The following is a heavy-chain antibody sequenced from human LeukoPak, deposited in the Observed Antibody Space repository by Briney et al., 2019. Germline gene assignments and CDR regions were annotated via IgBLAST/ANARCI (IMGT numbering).Heavy chain of an antibody. Sequence: EGSLRLSCAASGFTFSSHWMNWVRQAPGKGLEWVAHISQDGSEKYCVDSVRGRFTISRDNAKNSLYLHMHSLRGEDTAVYYCARDSYRALEYWGQGALVTVTS. CDR3: ARDSYRALEY. J-gene: IGHJ4*02. CDR2: ISQDGSEK. D-gene: IGHD1-14*01. CDR1: GFTFSSHW. V-gene: IGHV3-7*01.